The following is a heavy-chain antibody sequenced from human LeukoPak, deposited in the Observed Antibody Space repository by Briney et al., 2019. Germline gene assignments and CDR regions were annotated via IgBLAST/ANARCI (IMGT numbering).Heavy chain of an antibody. V-gene: IGHV4-38-2*02. CDR3: TRLAHYGGNDY. J-gene: IGHJ4*02. CDR2: IYHSGST. CDR1: GYSISSGYY. Sequence: SETLSLTCTVSGYSISSGYYWGWIRQPPWKGLEWIGSIYHSGSTYYNPSLKSRVTISVDTSKNQFSLKLSSVTTADTAVYYCTRLAHYGGNDYWGQGTLVTVSS. D-gene: IGHD4-23*01.